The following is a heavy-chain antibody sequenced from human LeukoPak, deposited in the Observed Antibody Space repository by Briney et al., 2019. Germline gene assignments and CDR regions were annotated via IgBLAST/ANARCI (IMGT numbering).Heavy chain of an antibody. CDR3: ACRLPPDY. J-gene: IGHJ4*02. CDR2: ISYSGST. CDR1: GGSIGSYY. D-gene: IGHD5/OR15-5a*01. V-gene: IGHV4-59*01. Sequence: PSETLSLTCTVSGGSIGSYYWSWIRQPPGKGLEWIGHISYSGSTNYNPSLKSRVTISVDTSKNQFSLKLSSVTAADTAVYYCACRLPPDYWGQGTLVTVSS.